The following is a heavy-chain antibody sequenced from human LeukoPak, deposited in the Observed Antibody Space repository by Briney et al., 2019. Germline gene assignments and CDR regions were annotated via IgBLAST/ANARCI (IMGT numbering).Heavy chain of an antibody. CDR3: ASIDRLVAPINYFEY. CDR2: IYYSGST. D-gene: IGHD5-24*01. Sequence: TSETLSLTCTVSGGSISSSSYYWGWIRQPPGKGLEWIGSIYYSGSTYYNPSLKSRVTISVDTSKNQFSLKLSSVTAADTAVHYCASIDRLVAPINYFEYWGQGTLVTVSS. V-gene: IGHV4-39*07. CDR1: GGSISSSSYY. J-gene: IGHJ4*02.